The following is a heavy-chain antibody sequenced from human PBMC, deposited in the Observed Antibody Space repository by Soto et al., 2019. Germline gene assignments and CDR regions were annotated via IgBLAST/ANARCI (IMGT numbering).Heavy chain of an antibody. Sequence: QVQLVQSGAEVKKPGSSVKVSCKASGGTFSPYTINWVRQAPGQGLEWMGRIIPFHGVTNYAQKFQARVTITADKSTSTADMELSGLRFEETAMYYCTRDWEITVSTWSFGGFWGRGTLVTVSS. CDR3: TRDWEITVSTWSFGGF. CDR1: GGTFSPYT. CDR2: IIPFHGVT. J-gene: IGHJ4*02. D-gene: IGHD3-10*01. V-gene: IGHV1-69*08.